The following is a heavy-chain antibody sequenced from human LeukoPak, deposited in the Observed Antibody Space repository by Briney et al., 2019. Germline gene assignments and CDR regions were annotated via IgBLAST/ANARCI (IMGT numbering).Heavy chain of an antibody. D-gene: IGHD2-21*02. V-gene: IGHV4-59*01. CDR3: ARGDSCGGDSCFDH. CDR1: GGSISGFR. CDR2: ISSSGST. J-gene: IGHJ4*02. Sequence: PSETLSLTCTVSGGSISGFRWSWIRQPPGKGLEWIAYISSSGSTNYNPSLRSRVTISLDTSKKPFSLNLTSVTAADTALYLCARGDSCGGDSCFDHWGQGTLVIVSS.